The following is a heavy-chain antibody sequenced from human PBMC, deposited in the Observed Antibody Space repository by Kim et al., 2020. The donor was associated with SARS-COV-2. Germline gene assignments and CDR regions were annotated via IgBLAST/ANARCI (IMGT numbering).Heavy chain of an antibody. CDR1: GGSVSSGSYY. CDR3: ARDSFSSGSYAPLDAFDI. V-gene: IGHV4-61*01. Sequence: SETLSLTCTVSGGSVSSGSYYWSWIRQPPGKGLEWIGYIYYSGSTNYNPSLKSRVTISVDTSKNQFSLKLSSVTAADTAVYYCARDSFSSGSYAPLDAFDIWGQGTMVTVSS. J-gene: IGHJ3*02. D-gene: IGHD1-26*01. CDR2: IYYSGST.